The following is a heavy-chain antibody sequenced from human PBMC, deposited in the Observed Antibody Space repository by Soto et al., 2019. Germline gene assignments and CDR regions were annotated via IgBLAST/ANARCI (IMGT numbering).Heavy chain of an antibody. Sequence: PGGSLRLSCAASGFTFGNYAMTWVRQAPGKGLECVSRINSDGSSTSYADSVKGRFTISRDNAKNTLYLQMNSLRAEDTAVYYCATLRYPARFDAFDIWGQGTMVTVSS. CDR1: GFTFGNYA. V-gene: IGHV3-74*01. CDR3: ATLRYPARFDAFDI. J-gene: IGHJ3*02. CDR2: INSDGSST. D-gene: IGHD3-9*01.